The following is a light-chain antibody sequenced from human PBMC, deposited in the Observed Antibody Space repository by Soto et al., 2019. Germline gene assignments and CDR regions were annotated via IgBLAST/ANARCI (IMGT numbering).Light chain of an antibody. Sequence: QSALTQPASVSGSPGQSITISCTGTSSDVGGYDYVSWYQQYPGKAPKLMIYDVTNRPSGVSDRFSGSKSGNTASLTISGLQAEDEADYYCSSCTTSSTSVFGTGTKLTVL. CDR2: DVT. CDR3: SSCTTSSTSV. CDR1: SSDVGGYDY. V-gene: IGLV2-14*01. J-gene: IGLJ1*01.